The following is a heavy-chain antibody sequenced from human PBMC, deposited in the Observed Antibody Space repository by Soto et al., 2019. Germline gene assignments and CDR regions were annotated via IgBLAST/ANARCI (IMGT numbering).Heavy chain of an antibody. CDR1: AGSISSYF. J-gene: IGHJ4*02. V-gene: IGHV4-59*01. D-gene: IGHD6-13*01. Sequence: PSETLSLTCPVSAGSISSYFYIWVRQPPGKGLEWIGSDYYTGTTDYNPSLKSRVTISVDTSKTQFSLNLRSVTAADTAVYYCARDLAAVPRAFDYWGRGTLVTVSS. CDR2: DYYTGTT. CDR3: ARDLAAVPRAFDY.